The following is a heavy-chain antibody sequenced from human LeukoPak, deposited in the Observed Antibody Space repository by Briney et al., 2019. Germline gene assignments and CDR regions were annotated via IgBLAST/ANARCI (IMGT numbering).Heavy chain of an antibody. CDR1: GFPFSIYE. V-gene: IGHV3-48*03. CDR3: ARDRGYCSGGSCL. D-gene: IGHD2-15*01. J-gene: IGHJ4*02. CDR2: IGSSGTTI. Sequence: PGGSLRLSCAVSGFPFSIYEMNWVRQAPGKGLEWVSNIGSSGTTIYYADSVKGRFSISRDNAKSSLYLQMNSLRAEDTAVYYCARDRGYCSGGSCLWGQGTLVTVST.